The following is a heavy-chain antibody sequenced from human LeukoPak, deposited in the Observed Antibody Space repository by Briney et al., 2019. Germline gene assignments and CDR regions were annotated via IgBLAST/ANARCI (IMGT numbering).Heavy chain of an antibody. CDR1: GGSLSNYY. V-gene: IGHV4-59*08. Sequence: SETLSLTCTVSGGSLSNYYWSWFRQPPGKGLEWIGYIYYSGSTTYNPSLKSRVTLSIDPSKRQFSLKLTSVTAADTAVYYCARTMLTMQPIVYFDYWGQGALVTVSS. CDR2: IYYSGST. J-gene: IGHJ4*02. D-gene: IGHD4/OR15-4a*01. CDR3: ARTMLTMQPIVYFDY.